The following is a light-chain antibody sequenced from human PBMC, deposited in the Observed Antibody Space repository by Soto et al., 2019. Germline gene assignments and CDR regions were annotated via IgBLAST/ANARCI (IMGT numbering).Light chain of an antibody. J-gene: IGKJ1*01. Sequence: EMVLTQSPGTLSLSPGERATLSCRASQSVSSNYLAWYQQKPGQAPRLLIYGASSRATGIPDRFSGSGSGTDFTLTISRLEPEDFAVYYCQQYGGSPWTFGQGTKVEIK. CDR3: QQYGGSPWT. V-gene: IGKV3-20*01. CDR1: QSVSSNY. CDR2: GAS.